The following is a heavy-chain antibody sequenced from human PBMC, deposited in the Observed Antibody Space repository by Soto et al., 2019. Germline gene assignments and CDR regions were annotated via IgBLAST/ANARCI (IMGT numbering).Heavy chain of an antibody. J-gene: IGHJ4*02. CDR2: ITGSGGTT. CDR3: AKVRAKSHSAVPFDY. Sequence: EVQLLESGGGLFQPGRSLRLSCTGSGFTFGNSALSWVRQAPGKGLEWVSSITGSGGTTYYADSMKGRLTISRDNSKNTLYLEVNSLRAEDTAIYFCAKVRAKSHSAVPFDYWGQGTQVTVSS. D-gene: IGHD6-19*01. CDR1: GFTFGNSA. V-gene: IGHV3-23*01.